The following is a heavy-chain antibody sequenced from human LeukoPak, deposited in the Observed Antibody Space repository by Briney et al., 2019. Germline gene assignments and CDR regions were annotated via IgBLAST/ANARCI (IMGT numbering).Heavy chain of an antibody. CDR2: ISSSGSTI. Sequence: PGGSLRLSCAASGFTFSSYSMNWVRQAPGKGLEWVSYISSSGSTIYYADSVKGRFTISRDNAKNSLYLQMNSLRAEDTAVYYCARDPICGGDCLPAYYYYYMDVWGKGTTVTISS. J-gene: IGHJ6*03. CDR1: GFTFSSYS. D-gene: IGHD2-21*02. CDR3: ARDPICGGDCLPAYYYYYMDV. V-gene: IGHV3-48*04.